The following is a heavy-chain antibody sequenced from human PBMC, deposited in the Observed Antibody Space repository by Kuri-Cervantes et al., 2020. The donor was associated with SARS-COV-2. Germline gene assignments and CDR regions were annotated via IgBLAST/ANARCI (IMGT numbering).Heavy chain of an antibody. Sequence: GGSLRLSCVASGFNFSTTDMHWVRQAPGQGLEWMGWINPNSGGANYAQKFQGRVTMARDTSISTVYMDLSRLRSDDTALYYCATSLKSLAYCSGGSCYHIDYWGQGTLVTVSS. CDR1: GFNFSTTD. CDR3: ATSLKSLAYCSGGSCYHIDY. CDR2: INPNSGGA. D-gene: IGHD2-15*01. V-gene: IGHV1-2*02. J-gene: IGHJ4*02.